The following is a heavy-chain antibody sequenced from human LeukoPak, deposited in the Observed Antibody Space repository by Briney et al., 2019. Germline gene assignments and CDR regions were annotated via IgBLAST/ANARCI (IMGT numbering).Heavy chain of an antibody. J-gene: IGHJ4*02. CDR1: GFTFSSYG. Sequence: TGGSLRLSCAASGFTFSSYGMHWVRQAPGKGLEWVAVIWYDGSNKYYADSVKGRFTISRDNSKNTLYLQMNSLRAEDTAVYYCARGPGSGSYSGYLNYWGQGTLVTVSS. CDR3: ARGPGSGSYSGYLNY. CDR2: IWYDGSNK. D-gene: IGHD1-26*01. V-gene: IGHV3-33*01.